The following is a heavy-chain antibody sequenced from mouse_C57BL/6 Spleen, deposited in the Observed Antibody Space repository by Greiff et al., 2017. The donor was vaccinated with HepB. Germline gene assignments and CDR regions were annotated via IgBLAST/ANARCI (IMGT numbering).Heavy chain of an antibody. CDR3: ERGGTVVARGYYYAMDY. V-gene: IGHV1-22*01. Sequence: EVQLQQSGPELVKPGASVKMSCKASGYTFTDYNMHWVKQSHGKSLEWIGYINPNNGGTSYNQKFKGKATLTVNKSSSTAYMELRSLTSEDSAVYYCERGGTVVARGYYYAMDYWGQGTSVTVSS. D-gene: IGHD1-1*01. CDR1: GYTFTDYN. CDR2: INPNNGGT. J-gene: IGHJ4*01.